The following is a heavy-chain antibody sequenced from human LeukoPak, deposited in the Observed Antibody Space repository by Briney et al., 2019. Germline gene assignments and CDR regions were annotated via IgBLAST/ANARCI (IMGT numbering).Heavy chain of an antibody. D-gene: IGHD6-25*01. CDR3: ARYRLGWFGP. CDR2: INSRGST. Sequence: SETLSLTCTASGGSISSSDYFWSWIRQPAGKGLEWIGRINSRGSTNYNPFLKSRVTLSVDTSKNQFSLKLTSVTVADTAVYYCARYRLGWFGPWGQGTLVTVSS. V-gene: IGHV4-61*02. CDR1: GGSISSSDYF. J-gene: IGHJ5*02.